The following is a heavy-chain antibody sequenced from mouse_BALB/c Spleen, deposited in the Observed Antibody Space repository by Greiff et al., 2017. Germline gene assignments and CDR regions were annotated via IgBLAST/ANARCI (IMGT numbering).Heavy chain of an antibody. V-gene: IGHV1-54*01. Sequence: QVQLQQSGAELVRPGTSVKVSCKASGYAFTNYLIEWVKQRPGQGLEWIGVINPGSGGTNYNEKFKGKATLTADKSSSTAYMQLSSLTSDDSAVYFCARGGYDEADYWGQGTTLTVSS. CDR2: INPGSGGT. CDR3: ARGGYDEADY. CDR1: GYAFTNYL. J-gene: IGHJ2*01. D-gene: IGHD2-2*01.